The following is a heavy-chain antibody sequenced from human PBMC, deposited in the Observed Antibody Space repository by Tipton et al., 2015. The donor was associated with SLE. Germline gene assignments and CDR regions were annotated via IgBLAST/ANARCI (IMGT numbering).Heavy chain of an antibody. CDR3: ARRYCSGGSCYPEDY. V-gene: IGHV4-4*08. Sequence: TLSLTCSVSGGSISNYYWSWIRQPPGKGLEWIGYIYSSGDTNYNPSLKSRVTISVDASKKQFSLKLSSVTAADTAVYYCARRYCSGGSCYPEDYWGQGTLVTVSS. CDR1: GGSISNYY. CDR2: IYSSGDT. J-gene: IGHJ4*02. D-gene: IGHD2-15*01.